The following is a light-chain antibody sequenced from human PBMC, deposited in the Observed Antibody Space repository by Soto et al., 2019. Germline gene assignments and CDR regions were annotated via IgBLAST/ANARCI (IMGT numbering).Light chain of an antibody. V-gene: IGKV1-5*01. CDR2: DAS. CDR1: QSISIW. Sequence: GDRVTITCRASQSISIWLAWYQQKPGKAPKLLIYDASNLESGVPSTFSGSGSGTEFTLTISSLQPDDFATYYCQQYNSYSYTFGQGTKLEIK. J-gene: IGKJ2*01. CDR3: QQYNSYSYT.